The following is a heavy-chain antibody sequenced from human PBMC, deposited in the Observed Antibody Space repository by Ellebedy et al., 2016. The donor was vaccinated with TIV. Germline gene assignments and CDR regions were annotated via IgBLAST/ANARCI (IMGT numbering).Heavy chain of an antibody. Sequence: GGSLRLXXVASGFAFGHYWMHWVRQAPGKGLEWVSGISATGGSTYYADSVKGRFTLSRDNSKNTLSLQMNSLRAEDTAVYYCTRRASSYYELSDFWGQGTLVTVSS. D-gene: IGHD3-3*01. CDR3: TRRASSYYELSDF. CDR1: GFAFGHYW. J-gene: IGHJ4*02. CDR2: ISATGGST. V-gene: IGHV3-23*01.